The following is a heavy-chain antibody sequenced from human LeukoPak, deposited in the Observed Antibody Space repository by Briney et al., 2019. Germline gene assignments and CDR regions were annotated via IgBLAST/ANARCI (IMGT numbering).Heavy chain of an antibody. V-gene: IGHV3-23*01. D-gene: IGHD3-10*01. CDR1: GFTFSSYA. J-gene: IGHJ4*02. Sequence: PGGSLRLSCAASGFTFSSYAMSWVRQAPGKGLEWVSAISGSGGSTYYADSVKGRFTISRDNSKNTLYLQMNSLRAEDTAVYYCAKAPRGNRYTLTGSYFDYFDYWGQGTLVTVSS. CDR2: ISGSGGST. CDR3: AKAPRGNRYTLTGSYFDYFDY.